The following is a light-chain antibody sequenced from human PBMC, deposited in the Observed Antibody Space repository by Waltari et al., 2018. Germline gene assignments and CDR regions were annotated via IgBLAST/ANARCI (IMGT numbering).Light chain of an antibody. J-gene: IGLJ3*02. CDR1: SGSVSTNFY. V-gene: IGLV8-61*01. Sequence: QTVVTQEPSFSVSPGGTVTLTCGLISGSVSTNFYPTWYQQTPGQAPRTRIYSTNTRSSGVPDRFSGSILGNKAALTITGAQADDESDYYCVLYMGSGISVFGGGTKLTVL. CDR3: VLYMGSGISV. CDR2: STN.